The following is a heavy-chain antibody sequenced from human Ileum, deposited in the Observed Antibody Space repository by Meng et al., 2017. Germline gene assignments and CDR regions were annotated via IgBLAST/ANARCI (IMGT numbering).Heavy chain of an antibody. J-gene: IGHJ4*02. D-gene: IGHD7-27*01. Sequence: QVQLQKSGPGLVRPSETLSLICTVSGASVTTSHYQWGWIRQPPGKGLEWIGYASTNYNPSLKSRLTISLDTSKNQVSLKLTSVTAADTAVYYCARDHWGSLDYWGQGILVTVFS. V-gene: IGHV4-61*01. CDR1: GASVTTSHYQ. CDR3: ARDHWGSLDY. CDR2: AST.